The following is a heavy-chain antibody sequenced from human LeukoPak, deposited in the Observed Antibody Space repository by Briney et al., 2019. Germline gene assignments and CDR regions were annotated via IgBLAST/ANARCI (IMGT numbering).Heavy chain of an antibody. V-gene: IGHV3-48*01. J-gene: IGHJ4*02. CDR3: ARRGASSHFDY. D-gene: IGHD1-26*01. Sequence: PGGSLRLSCAASGFTFSSYSMNWVRQAPGKGLELVSYISSSSSTIYYADSVKGRFTISRDNAKNSLYLQMNSLRAEDTAVHYCARRGASSHFDYWGQGTLVTVSS. CDR2: ISSSSSTI. CDR1: GFTFSSYS.